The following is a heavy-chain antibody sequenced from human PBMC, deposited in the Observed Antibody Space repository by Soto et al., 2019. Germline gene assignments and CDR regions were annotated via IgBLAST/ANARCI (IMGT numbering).Heavy chain of an antibody. CDR3: ARDPGSAGYRPLLS. Sequence: QVQLVQSGGEVKKPGASVKVSCKASGYTFTNYGISWVRRAPGQGLEWMGWISTYNGNTQYARKFQGRVTMTTDTPTSVASMELSSLRSGDTAVYYCARDPGSAGYRPLLSWGQGTLLTVAS. CDR1: GYTFTNYG. J-gene: IGHJ4*02. V-gene: IGHV1-18*01. D-gene: IGHD3-16*02. CDR2: ISTYNGNT.